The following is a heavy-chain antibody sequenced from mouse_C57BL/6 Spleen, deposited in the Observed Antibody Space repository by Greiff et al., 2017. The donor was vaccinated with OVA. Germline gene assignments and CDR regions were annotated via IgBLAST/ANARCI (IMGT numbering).Heavy chain of an antibody. J-gene: IGHJ1*03. CDR1: GFTFSDYY. Sequence: VQLKESEGGLVQPGSSMKLSCTASGFTFSDYYMAWVRQVPEKGLEWVANINYDGSSTYYLDSLKSRFIISRDNAKNILYLQMSSLKSEDTATYYCARSLYYGSSRGYFDVWGTGTTVTVSS. CDR3: ARSLYYGSSRGYFDV. D-gene: IGHD1-1*01. V-gene: IGHV5-16*01. CDR2: INYDGSST.